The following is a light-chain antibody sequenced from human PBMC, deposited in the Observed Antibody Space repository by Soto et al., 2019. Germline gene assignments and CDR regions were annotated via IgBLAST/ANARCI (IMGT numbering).Light chain of an antibody. V-gene: IGKV1-5*03. CDR3: QQSNTYST. Sequence: DIRMTQSPSILSASVGDRVTITCRASQSINNWLAWYQQKPGRAPKLLIYQTSNLESGVPSRFSGSGSGTEFTLSISSLQPDDFATYYCQQSNTYSTFGQGTTVEIK. CDR1: QSINNW. CDR2: QTS. J-gene: IGKJ1*01.